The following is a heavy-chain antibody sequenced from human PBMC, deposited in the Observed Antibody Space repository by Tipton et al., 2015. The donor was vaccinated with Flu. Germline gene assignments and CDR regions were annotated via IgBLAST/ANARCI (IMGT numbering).Heavy chain of an antibody. D-gene: IGHD2-2*01. V-gene: IGHV4-39*07. Sequence: TLSLTCTVSSGSIRSTNYFCAWIRQPPGKGLELIGSIYPSGTTYYNPSLKSRVTISVDTSKNQFSLKLSSVTPADTAVYFCARDSSLIPAALLYWGQGILVTVSS. CDR1: SGSIRSTNYF. CDR3: ARDSSLIPAALLY. CDR2: IYPSGTT. J-gene: IGHJ4*02.